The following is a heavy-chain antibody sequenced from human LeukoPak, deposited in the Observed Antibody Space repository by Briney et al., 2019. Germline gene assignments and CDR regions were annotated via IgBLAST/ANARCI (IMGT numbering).Heavy chain of an antibody. CDR2: ITTRNTNK. CDR3: ARVSGEYRDS. V-gene: IGHV3-21*01. D-gene: IGHD4-17*01. Sequence: GGSLRLSCAASGFTFSSYTMNWVRQAPGQGLEWVSSITTRNTNKFYVDSVKGRFTISRDNAMNSLYLQMNSLRAEDTAVYYCARVSGEYRDSWGQGTLVTVSS. CDR1: GFTFSSYT. J-gene: IGHJ4*02.